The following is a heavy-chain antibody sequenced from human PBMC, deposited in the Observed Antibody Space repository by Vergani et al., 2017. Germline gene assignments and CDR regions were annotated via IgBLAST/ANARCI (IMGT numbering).Heavy chain of an antibody. CDR2: IIPILGTA. Sequence: QVQLVQSGAEVKKPGSSVKVSCKASGGTFSSYAISWVRQAPGQGLEWMGRIIPILGTANYAQKFQGRVTITADEHTSTAYMELSSLRSEDTAVYYCARDRYSYGRGYYYYYMDVWGKGTTVTVSS. V-gene: IGHV1-69*11. J-gene: IGHJ6*03. D-gene: IGHD5-18*01. CDR3: ARDRYSYGRGYYYYYMDV. CDR1: GGTFSSYA.